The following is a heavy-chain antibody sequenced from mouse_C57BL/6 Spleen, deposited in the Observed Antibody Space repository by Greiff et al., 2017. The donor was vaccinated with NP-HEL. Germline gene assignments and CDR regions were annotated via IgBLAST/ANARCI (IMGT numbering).Heavy chain of an antibody. Sequence: QVQLQQPGAELVKPGASVKLSCKASGYTFTSYWMQWVKQRPGQGLEWIGEIDPSDSYTNYNQKFKGKATLTVDTSSSTAYMQLSSLTSEDSAVYYCARRGAQATYFDYRGQGTTLTVSS. V-gene: IGHV1-50*01. CDR1: GYTFTSYW. D-gene: IGHD3-2*02. CDR2: IDPSDSYT. CDR3: ARRGAQATYFDY. J-gene: IGHJ2*01.